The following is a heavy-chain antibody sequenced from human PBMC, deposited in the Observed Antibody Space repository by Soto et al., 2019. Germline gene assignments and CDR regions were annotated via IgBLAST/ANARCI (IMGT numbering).Heavy chain of an antibody. J-gene: IGHJ3*02. Sequence: SETLSLTCAVYGGSFSGYYWSWIRQPPGKGLEWIGEINHSGSTNYNPSLKSRVTISVDTSKNQFFLKLSSVAAADTAVYYCARGETTLDAFDIWGQGTMVTVSS. D-gene: IGHD4-17*01. CDR3: ARGETTLDAFDI. CDR1: GGSFSGYY. CDR2: INHSGST. V-gene: IGHV4-34*01.